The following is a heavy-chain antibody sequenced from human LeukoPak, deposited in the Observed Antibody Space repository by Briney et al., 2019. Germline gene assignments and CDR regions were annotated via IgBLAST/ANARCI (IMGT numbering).Heavy chain of an antibody. CDR1: GGTFSSYA. V-gene: IGHV1-69*13. CDR2: ILPIFGSA. D-gene: IGHD6-13*01. Sequence: ASVKVSCKASGGTFSSYAISWVRPAPGQGLAWMGWILPIFGSAHYVQKFQGRVTITVDESTRTASIELSRLRSEDTAVYYCATYSSSWSGGDFDYWGQGTLVTVSS. CDR3: ATYSSSWSGGDFDY. J-gene: IGHJ4*02.